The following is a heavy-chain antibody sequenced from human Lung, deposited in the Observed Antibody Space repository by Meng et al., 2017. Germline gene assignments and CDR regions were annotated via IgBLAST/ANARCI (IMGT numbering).Heavy chain of an antibody. CDR2: IRGDGGSI. CDR3: ARESGYFEY. Sequence: QRVGAGGGLVQPGGSLGFSLAASGFTFRSYWMHWVRQAPGKGLVWVSRIRGDGGSIVYADSVKGRFTISRDNAKNTLFLQMNSLRAEDTAVYYCARESGYFEYWGQGILVTVSS. J-gene: IGHJ4*02. V-gene: IGHV3-74*03. CDR1: GFTFRSYW.